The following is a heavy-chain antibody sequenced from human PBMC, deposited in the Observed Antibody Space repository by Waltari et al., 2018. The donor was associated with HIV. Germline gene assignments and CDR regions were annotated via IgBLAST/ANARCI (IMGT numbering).Heavy chain of an antibody. J-gene: IGHJ5*02. D-gene: IGHD3-3*01. Sequence: HWVRRAPGKGLQWVALVSHGGNTIYYRDSAKGRITISRDDSKSTLYLHMQGLRTEDSATYYCARDGKFSSFDFLAGFFRPVNWFDAWGQGTLVTIS. CDR2: VSHGGNTI. CDR3: ARDGKFSSFDFLAGFFRPVNWFDA. V-gene: IGHV3-33*05.